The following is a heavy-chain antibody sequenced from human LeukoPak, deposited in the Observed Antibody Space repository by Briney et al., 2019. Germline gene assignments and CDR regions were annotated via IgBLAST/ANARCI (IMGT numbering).Heavy chain of an antibody. D-gene: IGHD3-10*01. J-gene: IGHJ6*02. Sequence: SVKVSFKASGGTFSTYAVSWVRQAPGQGLQWMGGITPIFGKAKYAQKFQGRVTITADESANTVYMELHSLRSEDTALYYCARDVGSESYSYGMDVWGQGTTVTVSS. V-gene: IGHV1-69*13. CDR1: GGTFSTYA. CDR3: ARDVGSESYSYGMDV. CDR2: ITPIFGKA.